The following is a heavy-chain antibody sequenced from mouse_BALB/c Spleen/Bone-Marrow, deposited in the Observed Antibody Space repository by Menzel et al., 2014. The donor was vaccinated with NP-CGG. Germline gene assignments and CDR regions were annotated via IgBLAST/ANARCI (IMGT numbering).Heavy chain of an antibody. Sequence: QVQLQQSGPELVKPGASVKMSCKASGYTFTDYAISWVKQRTGQGLEWIGEIYPGSGSTYYNEKFKGKATLTADKSSNTAYMQLSSLTSEDSAVYFCARGYYGSSYYFDYWGQGTTLTVSS. D-gene: IGHD1-1*01. CDR3: ARGYYGSSYYFDY. J-gene: IGHJ2*01. V-gene: IGHV1-81*01. CDR1: GYTFTDYA. CDR2: IYPGSGST.